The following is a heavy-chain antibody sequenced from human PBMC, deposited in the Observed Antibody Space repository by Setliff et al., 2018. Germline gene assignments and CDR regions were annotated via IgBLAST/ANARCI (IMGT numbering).Heavy chain of an antibody. J-gene: IGHJ6*02. Sequence: SETLSLTCAVSGYSISSGYYWGWIRQPPGKGLEWIGSIYHSGSTYYNPSLKSRVTISVDTSKNQLSLKLNSLTAEDTAVYYCARHRGYSSPSLEYYYYGLNVWGQGTTVTVSS. CDR3: ARHRGYSSPSLEYYYYGLNV. D-gene: IGHD3-22*01. CDR1: GYSISSGYY. CDR2: IYHSGST. V-gene: IGHV4-38-2*01.